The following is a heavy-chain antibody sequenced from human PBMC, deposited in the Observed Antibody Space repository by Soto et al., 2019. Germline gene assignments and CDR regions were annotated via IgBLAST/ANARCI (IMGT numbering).Heavy chain of an antibody. CDR2: IYYSGST. CDR1: GGSISSYY. CDR3: ARNADWNYDINNFDY. D-gene: IGHD1-7*01. Sequence: SETLSLTCTVSGGSISSYYWSWIRQPPGKGLEWIGYIYYSGSTNYNPSLKSRVTISVDTSKNQFSLKLSSVTAADTAVYYCARNADWNYDINNFDYWGQGTLVTVSS. J-gene: IGHJ4*02. V-gene: IGHV4-59*08.